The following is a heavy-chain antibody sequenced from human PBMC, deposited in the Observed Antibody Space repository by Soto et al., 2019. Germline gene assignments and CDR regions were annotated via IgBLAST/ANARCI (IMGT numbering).Heavy chain of an antibody. D-gene: IGHD5-12*01. Sequence: PSETLSLTCTVSGGSISSSSYYWGWIRQPPGKGLEWIGSIYYSGSTYYNPSLKSRVTISVDTSKNQFSLKLSSVTAADTAVYYCARTDGYSGYVDGAFDIWGQGTMVTV. CDR2: IYYSGST. J-gene: IGHJ3*02. V-gene: IGHV4-39*01. CDR3: ARTDGYSGYVDGAFDI. CDR1: GGSISSSSYY.